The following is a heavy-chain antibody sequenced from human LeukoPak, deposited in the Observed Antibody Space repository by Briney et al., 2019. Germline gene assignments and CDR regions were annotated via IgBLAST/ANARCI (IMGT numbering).Heavy chain of an antibody. CDR3: ATTVTANVNYYYYGMDV. Sequence: GGSLRLSCAASGFTFSSYSMNWVRQAPGKGLEWVSSISSSSSYIYYADSVKGRFTISRDNAKNSLYLQMNSLRAEDTAVYYCATTVTANVNYYYYGMDVWGQGTTVTVSS. CDR1: GFTFSSYS. D-gene: IGHD2-21*02. J-gene: IGHJ6*02. V-gene: IGHV3-21*01. CDR2: ISSSSSYI.